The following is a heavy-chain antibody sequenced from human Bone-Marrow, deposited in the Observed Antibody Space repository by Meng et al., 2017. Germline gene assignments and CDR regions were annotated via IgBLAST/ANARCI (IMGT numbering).Heavy chain of an antibody. D-gene: IGHD6-25*01. J-gene: IGHJ4*02. CDR2: IDPKSGDT. CDR1: GYNFPDYW. Sequence: VQAVQAGEEVKQPGASVKVSCKPSGYNFPDYWLHWVRRAPGQGLEWMGRIDPKSGDTHYAQRFQGRVTMTGDTSISTAYMELSGLRSDDTAMYYCARDEDISAAGKLFGDYWGQGTLVTVSS. V-gene: IGHV1-2*06. CDR3: ARDEDISAAGKLFGDY.